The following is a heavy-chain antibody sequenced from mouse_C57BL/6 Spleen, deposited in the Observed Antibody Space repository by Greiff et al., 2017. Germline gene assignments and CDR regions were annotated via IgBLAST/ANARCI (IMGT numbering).Heavy chain of an antibody. CDR3: APTMVTTRAWFAY. Sequence: QVQLQQSGPELVKPGASVKISCKASGYAFSSSWMNWVKQRPGTGLAWIGRIYPGDGEPNYNGKFKGKATLTADKSSSTAYMQLSGLTSEDSAVYFCAPTMVTTRAWFAYWGKGTLVTVSA. CDR1: GYAFSSSW. V-gene: IGHV1-82*01. D-gene: IGHD2-9*01. J-gene: IGHJ3*01. CDR2: IYPGDGEP.